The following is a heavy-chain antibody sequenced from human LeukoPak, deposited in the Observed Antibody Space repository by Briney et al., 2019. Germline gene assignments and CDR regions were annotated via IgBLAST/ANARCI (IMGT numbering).Heavy chain of an antibody. V-gene: IGHV4-30-4*01. J-gene: IGHJ2*01. CDR2: IYYSGST. Sequence: SETLSLTCTVSGGSISSGDYYWSWIRQPPGKGLEWIGYIYYSGSTYYNPSLKSRVTISVDTPKNQFSLKLSSVTAADTAVYYCARSQYYDILTGYWWGRGTLVT. D-gene: IGHD3-9*01. CDR3: ARSQYYDILTGYW. CDR1: GGSISSGDYY.